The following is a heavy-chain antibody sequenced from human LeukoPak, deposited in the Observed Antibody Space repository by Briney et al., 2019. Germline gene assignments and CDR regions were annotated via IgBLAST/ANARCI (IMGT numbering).Heavy chain of an antibody. D-gene: IGHD3-22*01. J-gene: IGHJ3*02. V-gene: IGHV4-59*08. CDR3: ARHTTVVVAFDI. CDR2: IYNSGNT. CDR1: GAYISSYY. Sequence: SETLSLTCTVSGAYISSYYWNWIRQPPGEGLEWIGYIYNSGNTNYNPSLKSRVTISVDTSKNQFSLKLSSVTAADTAVYYCARHTTVVVAFDIWGQGTMVTVSS.